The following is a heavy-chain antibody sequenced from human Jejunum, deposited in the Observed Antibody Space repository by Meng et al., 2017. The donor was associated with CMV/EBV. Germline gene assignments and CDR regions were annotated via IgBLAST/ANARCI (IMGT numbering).Heavy chain of an antibody. CDR1: GYTFTGSY. V-gene: IGHV1-2*02. Sequence: SGYTFTGSYLHWVRQAPGQGLEWMGWINPNSGGTNSVQKFQGTVTMTRDTSINTAYMELRRLESDDTAVYYCARGALGTTTFTDYWGQGTLVTVSS. CDR3: ARGALGTTTFTDY. D-gene: IGHD2/OR15-2a*01. CDR2: INPNSGGT. J-gene: IGHJ4*02.